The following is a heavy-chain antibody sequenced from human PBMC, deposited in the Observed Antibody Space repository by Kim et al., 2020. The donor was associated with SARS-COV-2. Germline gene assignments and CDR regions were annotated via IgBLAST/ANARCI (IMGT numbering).Heavy chain of an antibody. J-gene: IGHJ4*02. CDR3: TSQQRITMIVVVIFPDY. Sequence: PVKGRFTISIDDSKNTLYLQMNSLKTEDTAVYYCTSQQRITMIVVVIFPDYWGQGTLVTVSS. V-gene: IGHV3-15*01. D-gene: IGHD3-22*01.